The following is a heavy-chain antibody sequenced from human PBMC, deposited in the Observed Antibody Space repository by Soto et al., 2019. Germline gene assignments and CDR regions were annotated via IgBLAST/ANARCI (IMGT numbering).Heavy chain of an antibody. CDR2: ISYRGDTS. Sequence: QVQVVESGGGVVQPGEXLRLSCVVDXXXFKTYTMHWVRQAPGKGLESVAAISYRGDTSYYADSVEGRFTVSRDNSKNTVYLQMTGLRPEDTALYYCSRAGLGNYCGGDSCYSLDYWGPGTLVTVSS. CDR1: XXXFKTYT. V-gene: IGHV3-30*14. J-gene: IGHJ4*02. CDR3: SRAGLGNYCGGDSCYSLDY. D-gene: IGHD2-15*01.